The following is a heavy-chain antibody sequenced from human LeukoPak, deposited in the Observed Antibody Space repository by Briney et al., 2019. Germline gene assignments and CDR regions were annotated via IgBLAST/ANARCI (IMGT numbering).Heavy chain of an antibody. Sequence: SETLSLTCTVSGDSVSSGNYYWSWIRQPPGKGLEWIGYFYYSGITNYSPSLKSRVTISVDTAKNQFSLKLSSVTAADTAVYYYARESVYDFWSGYSEGFWYDPWGQGTLVTVSS. CDR3: ARESVYDFWSGYSEGFWYDP. V-gene: IGHV4-61*01. J-gene: IGHJ5*02. D-gene: IGHD3-3*01. CDR2: FYYSGIT. CDR1: GDSVSSGNYY.